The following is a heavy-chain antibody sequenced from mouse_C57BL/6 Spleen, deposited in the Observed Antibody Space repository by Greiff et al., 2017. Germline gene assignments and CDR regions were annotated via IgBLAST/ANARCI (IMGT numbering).Heavy chain of an antibody. D-gene: IGHD2-2*01. CDR1: GYTFTDYY. CDR2: IYPGSGNT. J-gene: IGHJ3*01. Sequence: VQLQQSGAELVRPGASVKLSCKASGYTFTDYYINWVKQRPGQGLEWIARIYPGSGNTYYNEKFKGKATLTAEKSSSTAYMQLSSLTSEDSAVYFCARGYYGYGWLAYWGQGTLVTVSA. CDR3: ARGYYGYGWLAY. V-gene: IGHV1-76*01.